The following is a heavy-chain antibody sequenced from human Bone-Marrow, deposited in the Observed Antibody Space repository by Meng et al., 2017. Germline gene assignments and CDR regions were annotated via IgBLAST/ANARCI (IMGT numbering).Heavy chain of an antibody. J-gene: IGHJ4*02. V-gene: IGHV3-23*01. CDR2: ISDTAAEK. D-gene: IGHD1-14*01. CDR3: AKSYNTFPWRGFFDD. CDR1: GFTFNSYG. Sequence: GESLKISCAASGFTFNSYGMSWVRQSPGKGLEWVSFISDTAAEKYYADSVKGRFTISRDNSKNTVYLKISSLRVEDTALYYCAKSYNTFPWRGFFDDWGQGSLVTVSS.